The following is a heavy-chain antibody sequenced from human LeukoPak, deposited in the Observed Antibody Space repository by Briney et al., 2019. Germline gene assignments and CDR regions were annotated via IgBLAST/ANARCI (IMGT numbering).Heavy chain of an antibody. Sequence: PGGSLRLSCAASGFIFSSYTMNWVRQAPGKGLEWVSSITSSSIYIYYADSVKGRFTISRDNAKNSLYLQMNSLRAEDTAVYYCARGGYSSDGFDYWGQGTLVTVSS. CDR1: GFIFSSYT. J-gene: IGHJ4*02. CDR3: ARGGYSSDGFDY. D-gene: IGHD6-19*01. V-gene: IGHV3-21*01. CDR2: ITSSSIYI.